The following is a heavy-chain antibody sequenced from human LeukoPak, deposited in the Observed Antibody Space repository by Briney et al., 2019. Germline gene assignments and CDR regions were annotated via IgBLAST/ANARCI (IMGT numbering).Heavy chain of an antibody. J-gene: IGHJ5*02. CDR2: IYHSGGT. CDR3: AREGRTSGTSWYDP. CDR1: DYSVTSDHY. Sequence: SETLSLTCAVSDYSVTSDHYWGWIRLAPGKGLEWIGSIYHSGGTYYNPSLKSRVTISVDTSKDQFSLRLTPVTAADTGIYYCAREGRTSGTSWYDPWGQGTRVTVSS. V-gene: IGHV4-38-2*01. D-gene: IGHD3-10*01.